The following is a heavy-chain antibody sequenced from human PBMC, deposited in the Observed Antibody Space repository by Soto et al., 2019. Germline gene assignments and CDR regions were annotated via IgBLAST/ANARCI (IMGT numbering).Heavy chain of an antibody. Sequence: PGGSLRLSCAASGFAFSGSAIHWVRQASGKGLDWVGRVGAKCSSYXXQYSESVXXRFTMSRDDSXRTAYLQLNNLKAEDTARYFCTRVWSGGTGYFDPWGLGT. CDR1: GFAFSGSA. V-gene: IGHV3-73*01. CDR2: VGAKCSSYXX. CDR3: TRVWSGGTGYFDP. J-gene: IGHJ5*02. D-gene: IGHD3-3*01.